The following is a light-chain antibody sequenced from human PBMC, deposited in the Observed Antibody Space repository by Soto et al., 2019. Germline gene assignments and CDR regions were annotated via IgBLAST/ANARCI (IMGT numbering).Light chain of an antibody. J-gene: IGLJ3*02. CDR1: NSNIGNNF. Sequence: QSVLTQPPSASGTPGQRVTISCSGSNSNIGNNFVYWYQQVPGTAPKVLIYANNQRPSGVPNRFSGSKSGTSASLAISGLRSQDDATYYCATWDDSLSGPVFGGGTKLTVL. V-gene: IGLV1-47*02. CDR2: ANN. CDR3: ATWDDSLSGPV.